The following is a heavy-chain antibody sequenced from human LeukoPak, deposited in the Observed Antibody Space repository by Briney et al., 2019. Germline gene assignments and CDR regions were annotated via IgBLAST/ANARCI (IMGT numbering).Heavy chain of an antibody. CDR3: ARIGYSSSSFDY. V-gene: IGHV3-7*01. D-gene: IGHD6-6*01. Sequence: SGGSLRVSCAASGFSFSNYWMSWVRQAPGKGLEWLANINQDGSVTYYVDSVEGRFTISRDNAKNSLYLQMNSLRAGDTAVYYCARIGYSSSSFDYWGRGILVTVAS. J-gene: IGHJ4*02. CDR1: GFSFSNYW. CDR2: INQDGSVT.